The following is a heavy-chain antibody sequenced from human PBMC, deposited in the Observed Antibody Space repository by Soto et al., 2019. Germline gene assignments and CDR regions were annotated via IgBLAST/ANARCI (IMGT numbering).Heavy chain of an antibody. V-gene: IGHV1-69*08. CDR1: GGTFSSYT. Sequence: QVQLVQSGAEVKKPGSSVKVSCKASGGTFSSYTISWVRQAPGQGLEWMGRIIPILGIANYAQKFQGRVTITADKSTSTAYMELSRLRSEDTAVYYCARDLDGGSYFFDYWGQGTLVTVSS. CDR2: IIPILGIA. J-gene: IGHJ4*02. CDR3: ARDLDGGSYFFDY. D-gene: IGHD1-26*01.